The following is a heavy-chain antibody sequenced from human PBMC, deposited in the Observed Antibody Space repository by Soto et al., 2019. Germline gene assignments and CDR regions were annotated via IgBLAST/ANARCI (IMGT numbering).Heavy chain of an antibody. V-gene: IGHV4-39*01. CDR3: ARLEGLATISYYFDF. CDR1: GDSINSDKYY. CDR2: IYYRGNT. J-gene: IGHJ4*02. Sequence: QLQLQESGPGLVKPSETLSLTCSVSGDSINSDKYYWGWIRQPPGKGLEWIGSIYYRGNTYYNPSLQTRVTISLDKSKSQFSLKLTSVTAAYSAVYFCARLEGLATISYYFDFWGQGALVTVSS. D-gene: IGHD3-9*01.